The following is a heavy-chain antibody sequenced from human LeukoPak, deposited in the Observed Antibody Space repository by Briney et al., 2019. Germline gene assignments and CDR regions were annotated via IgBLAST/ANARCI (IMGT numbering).Heavy chain of an antibody. CDR1: GFTFDDHA. D-gene: IGHD3-22*01. CDR2: INLDGSRI. J-gene: IGHJ3*02. Sequence: GRSLRLSCAASGFTFDDHAMYWGRQAPGKGLEWVSGINLDGSRIGYADAVKGRFTISRDSAKKSLYLQMNSLRTEDTALYYCARASYYYDTSGLGALDIWGQETLVTVSS. V-gene: IGHV3-9*01. CDR3: ARASYYYDTSGLGALDI.